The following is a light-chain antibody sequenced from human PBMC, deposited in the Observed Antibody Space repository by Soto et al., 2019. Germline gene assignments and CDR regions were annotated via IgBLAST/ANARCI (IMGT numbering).Light chain of an antibody. CDR3: SSYTSSSTLV. CDR2: DVS. Sequence: QSVLTQPASVSGSPGQSITISCTGTSSDVGGYNYVSWYQHHPGKAPKLMIYDVSNRPSGVSNRMSGSKSGNTASLTISGLQAEDEADYYCSSYTSSSTLVFGNGTKVTVL. V-gene: IGLV2-14*03. J-gene: IGLJ1*01. CDR1: SSDVGGYNY.